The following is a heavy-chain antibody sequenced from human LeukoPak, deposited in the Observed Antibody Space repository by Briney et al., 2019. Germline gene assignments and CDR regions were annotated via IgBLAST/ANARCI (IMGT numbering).Heavy chain of an antibody. CDR2: ISASGATT. Sequence: GGSLRLSCAASGLTFSSYAMSWVRQAPGKGLEWVSTISASGATTCHADSVKGRFTFSRDNSKNTLSLQMNNLRADDTAMYYCAKDGAYCGADCFYWYFDLWGRGTLVSVSS. J-gene: IGHJ2*01. CDR3: AKDGAYCGADCFYWYFDL. V-gene: IGHV3-23*01. CDR1: GLTFSSYA. D-gene: IGHD2-21*01.